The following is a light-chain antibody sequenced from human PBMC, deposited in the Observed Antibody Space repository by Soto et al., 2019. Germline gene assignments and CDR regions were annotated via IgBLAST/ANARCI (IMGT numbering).Light chain of an antibody. J-gene: IGKJ4*01. V-gene: IGKV3-15*01. CDR3: QQYNNWPPLT. Sequence: EIVMTQSPATLSVSPGETATLSCRASQSVNYNLAWYQQKPGQGPRLLLYGAFTSATGIPAKCSGRGSGTEFTLTISSLQSEDFAVYYCQQYNNWPPLTFGGGTKVEIK. CDR1: QSVNYN. CDR2: GAF.